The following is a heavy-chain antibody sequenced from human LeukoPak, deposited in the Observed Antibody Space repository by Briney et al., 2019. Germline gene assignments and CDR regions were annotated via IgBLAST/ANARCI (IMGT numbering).Heavy chain of an antibody. Sequence: ASVKVSCKSSGYTFTGYYMHWVRQAPRQGLEWMGWINPNSGGTNYAQKFQGWVAMTRDTSISTAYMELSRLRSDDTAVYYCARSTVRGVNWFDPWGQGTLVTVSS. D-gene: IGHD3-10*01. V-gene: IGHV1-2*04. J-gene: IGHJ5*02. CDR1: GYTFTGYY. CDR2: INPNSGGT. CDR3: ARSTVRGVNWFDP.